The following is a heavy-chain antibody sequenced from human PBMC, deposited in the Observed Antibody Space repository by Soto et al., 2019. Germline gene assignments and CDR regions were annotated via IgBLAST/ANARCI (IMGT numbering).Heavy chain of an antibody. V-gene: IGHV3-23*01. CDR3: GKSPGFYYYTMDV. CDR1: GFTFSGYA. Sequence: GGSLRLSCAASGFTFSGYAMTWVRQAPGKGLEWVSSITGSGASTYYADSVKGRFIISRDNSKNTVSLQMNSLRADDTAVYYCGKSPGFYYYTMDVWGQGTTVTVSS. CDR2: ITGSGAST. J-gene: IGHJ6*02.